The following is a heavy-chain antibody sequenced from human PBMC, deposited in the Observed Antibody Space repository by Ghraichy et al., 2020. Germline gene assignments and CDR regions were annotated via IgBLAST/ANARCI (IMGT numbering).Heavy chain of an antibody. V-gene: IGHV4-31*03. J-gene: IGHJ3*02. CDR2: IYYSGST. CDR3: AREFFNRLAARPHAFDI. CDR1: GGSISSGGYY. D-gene: IGHD6-6*01. Sequence: SETLSLTCTVSGGSISSGGYYWSWIRQHPGKGLEWIGYIYYSGSTYYNPSLRSRVTISVDTSKNQFSLKLSSVTAADTAVYYCAREFFNRLAARPHAFDIWGQGTMVTVSS.